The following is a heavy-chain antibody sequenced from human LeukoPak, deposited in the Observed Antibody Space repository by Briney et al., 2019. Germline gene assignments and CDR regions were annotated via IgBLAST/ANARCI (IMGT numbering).Heavy chain of an antibody. CDR1: GFRFNTYW. CDR3: ARLDASGLDY. J-gene: IGHJ4*02. Sequence: GGSLRLSCAASGFRFNTYWMSWVRQAPGKGLEWVANIKQDGNEKYYADSVKGRFTISRDNAKNSLYLQMNSLRADDTAVYYCARLDASGLDYWGQGTLVTVSS. CDR2: IKQDGNEK. D-gene: IGHD6-19*01. V-gene: IGHV3-7*01.